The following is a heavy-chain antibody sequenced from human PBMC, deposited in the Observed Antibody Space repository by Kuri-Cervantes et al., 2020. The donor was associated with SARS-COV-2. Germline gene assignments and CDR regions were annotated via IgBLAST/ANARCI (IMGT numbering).Heavy chain of an antibody. CDR1: GFTFSSYA. CDR2: ISYDGSNK. CDR3: ARDNQDSSWISGFSDYYYYFYMDV. Sequence: GESLKISCAASGFTFSSYAMHWVRQAPGKGLEWVAVISYDGSNKYYADSVKGRFTISRDNSKNTLYLQMNSLRAEDTAVYYCARDNQDSSWISGFSDYYYYFYMDVWGKGTTVTVSS. D-gene: IGHD6-6*01. J-gene: IGHJ6*03. V-gene: IGHV3-30*14.